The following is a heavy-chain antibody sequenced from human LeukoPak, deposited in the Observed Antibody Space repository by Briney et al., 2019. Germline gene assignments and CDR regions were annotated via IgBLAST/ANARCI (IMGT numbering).Heavy chain of an antibody. CDR1: GFTFSNYA. CDR2: ISANGGGT. V-gene: IGHV3-23*01. J-gene: IGHJ4*02. D-gene: IGHD3-22*01. Sequence: PGGSLRLSCATSGFTFSNYAMSWVRQAPGKGLEWVSSISANGGGTYYADSVKGRFTVSRDNSKNTLYVQMNTLRAEDTAVYYCAKGPKSIVVDNYFDYWGQGALVTVSS. CDR3: AKGPKSIVVDNYFDY.